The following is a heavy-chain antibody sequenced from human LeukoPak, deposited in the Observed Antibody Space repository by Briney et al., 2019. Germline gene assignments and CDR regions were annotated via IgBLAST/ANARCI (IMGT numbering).Heavy chain of an antibody. Sequence: SQTLSLTCTVSGGSISSYYWSWIRQPPRRGLEWIGYIYYSGSTNYNPSPKSRVTISVDTSKNKFSLKLSSVTAADPAVHCCASVDRAGGLYYYYYMDVWGKGTTVTVSS. CDR1: GGSISSYY. CDR3: ASVDRAGGLYYYYYMDV. J-gene: IGHJ6*03. CDR2: IYYSGST. V-gene: IGHV4-59*01. D-gene: IGHD3/OR15-3a*01.